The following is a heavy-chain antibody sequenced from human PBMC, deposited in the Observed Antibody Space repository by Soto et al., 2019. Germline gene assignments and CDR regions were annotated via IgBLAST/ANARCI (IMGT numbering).Heavy chain of an antibody. CDR1: GFTFSSYS. V-gene: IGHV3-48*01. D-gene: IGHD1-1*01. Sequence: GGSLRLSCAASGFTFSSYSMNWVRQAPGKGLEWVSYISSSSSTIYYADSVKGRFTISRDNAKNSLYLQMNSLRAEDTAVYYCARGTVQYYYYYMDVWGKGTTVTV. CDR3: ARGTVQYYYYYMDV. J-gene: IGHJ6*03. CDR2: ISSSSSTI.